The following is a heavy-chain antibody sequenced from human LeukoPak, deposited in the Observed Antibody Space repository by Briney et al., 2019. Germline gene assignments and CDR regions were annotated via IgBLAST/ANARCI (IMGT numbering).Heavy chain of an antibody. D-gene: IGHD5-24*01. J-gene: IGHJ3*02. CDR3: AREREMATIRVDAFDI. V-gene: IGHV1-46*01. Sequence: GASVKVSCKASGYTFTSYYMHWVRQAPGQGLEWMGIINPSGGSTSYAQKFQGRVTMTRDTSTSTVYMELSSLRSEDTAVYYCAREREMATIRVDAFDIWGQGTMVTVSS. CDR2: INPSGGST. CDR1: GYTFTSYY.